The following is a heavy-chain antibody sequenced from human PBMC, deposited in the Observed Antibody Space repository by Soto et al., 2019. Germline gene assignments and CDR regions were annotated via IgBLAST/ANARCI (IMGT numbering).Heavy chain of an antibody. CDR1: GGSISSSSYY. CDR2: IYYSGST. CDR3: ARQSTGSYLNFDY. Sequence: SETLSLTCTVSGGSISSSSYYWGWIRQPPGKGLEWIGSIYYSGSTYYNPSLKSRVTISVDTSKNQFSLKLSSVTAADTAVYYCARQSTGSYLNFDYWGQGTLVTVSS. J-gene: IGHJ4*02. D-gene: IGHD1-26*01. V-gene: IGHV4-39*01.